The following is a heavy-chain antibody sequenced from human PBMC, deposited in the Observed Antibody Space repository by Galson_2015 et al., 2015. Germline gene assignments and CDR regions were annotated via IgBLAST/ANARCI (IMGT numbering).Heavy chain of an antibody. CDR2: IYWDDDK. CDR3: AHAKDLLLWFGGDWYFDL. J-gene: IGHJ2*01. D-gene: IGHD3-10*01. CDR1: GFSLSTSGVG. V-gene: IGHV2-5*02. Sequence: PALVKPTQTLTLTCTFSGFSLSTSGVGVGWIRQPPGKALEWLALIYWDDDKGYSPSLKSRLTITKDTSKNQVVLTMTNMDPVDTATYYCAHAKDLLLWFGGDWYFDLWGRGTLVTVSS.